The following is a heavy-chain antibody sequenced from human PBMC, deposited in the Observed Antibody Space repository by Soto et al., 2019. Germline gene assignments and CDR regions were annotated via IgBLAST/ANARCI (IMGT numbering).Heavy chain of an antibody. Sequence: QVQLQETGPGLVKPSETLSLTCTVSGASVSGYYWSWIRQTPGKGLEWIGNIHNSGASKYNPSLKSRVTISRDTSTNEFSLKIGSVTTADTAVYYCARGPQWLRSDNWFDPGGQGNLVTVSS. D-gene: IGHD5-12*01. CDR2: IHNSGAS. V-gene: IGHV4-59*02. CDR3: ARGPQWLRSDNWFDP. J-gene: IGHJ5*02. CDR1: GASVSGYY.